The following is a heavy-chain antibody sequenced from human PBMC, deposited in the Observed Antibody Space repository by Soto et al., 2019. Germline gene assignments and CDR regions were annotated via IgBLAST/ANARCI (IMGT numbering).Heavy chain of an antibody. CDR2: ISYDGSNK. J-gene: IGHJ5*02. CDR1: GFTFSSYG. Sequence: QVQLVESGGGVVQPGRSLRLSCAASGFTFSSYGMHWVRQAPGKGLEWVAVISYDGSNKYYADSVKGRFTISRDNSKNTLYLQMNSLRAEDTAVYYCAKEQVDIVATIEVPNWFDPWGQGTLVTVSS. V-gene: IGHV3-30*18. D-gene: IGHD5-12*01. CDR3: AKEQVDIVATIEVPNWFDP.